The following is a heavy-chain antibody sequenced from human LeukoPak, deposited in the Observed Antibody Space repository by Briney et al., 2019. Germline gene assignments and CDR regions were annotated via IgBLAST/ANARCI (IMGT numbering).Heavy chain of an antibody. D-gene: IGHD5-18*01. CDR1: GGSISSGGYY. CDR2: IYYSGST. J-gene: IGHJ5*02. Sequence: SETLSLTCTVSGGSISSGGYYWSWIRQHPGKGLEWIGYIYYSGSTYYNPSLKSRVTISVDTSKNQFSLRLSSVTAADTAVYYCARDRDTAEGGNWFDPWGQGTLVTVSS. CDR3: ARDRDTAEGGNWFDP. V-gene: IGHV4-31*03.